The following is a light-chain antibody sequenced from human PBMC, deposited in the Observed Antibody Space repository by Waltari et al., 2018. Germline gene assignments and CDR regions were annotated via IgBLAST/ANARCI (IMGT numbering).Light chain of an antibody. CDR3: SSYTNSITLHYV. Sequence: QSVLTQPPSASGTPGQRVTISCSGSGSNIGSNSVNWFQQVPGTAPKLLIYSNNQWPSGVPDRFSGSKSGTSASLAISGLQAEDEADYYCSSYTNSITLHYVFGTGTRVTVL. J-gene: IGLJ1*01. CDR1: GSNIGSNS. V-gene: IGLV1-44*01. CDR2: SNN.